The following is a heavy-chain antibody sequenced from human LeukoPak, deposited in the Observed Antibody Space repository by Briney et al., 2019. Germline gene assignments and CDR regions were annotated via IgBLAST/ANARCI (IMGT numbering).Heavy chain of an antibody. Sequence: GGSLRLSCAASGFTFTSHGMSWVRQAPGKGLEWVSSISGGGENTYYADSVKGRFTTSRDNSKNMLFMQMNSLRAEDTAVYYCARLLTAAGTGDWGQGTLVIVSS. CDR2: ISGGGENT. CDR1: GFTFTSHG. D-gene: IGHD6-13*01. J-gene: IGHJ1*01. V-gene: IGHV3-23*01. CDR3: ARLLTAAGTGD.